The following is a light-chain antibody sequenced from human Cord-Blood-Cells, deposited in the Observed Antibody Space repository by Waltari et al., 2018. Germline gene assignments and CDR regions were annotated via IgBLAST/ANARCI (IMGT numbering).Light chain of an antibody. CDR2: DVS. Sequence: QSALTQPRSVSGSPGQSVNISCTGTSSDVGGYNYVSWYQQHPGKAPKLMIYDVSKRPSGVPDRFSGSKSGNTASLTISGLQAEDEADYYCCSYAGSYTPWVFGGGTKLTVL. CDR1: SSDVGGYNY. V-gene: IGLV2-11*01. J-gene: IGLJ3*02. CDR3: CSYAGSYTPWV.